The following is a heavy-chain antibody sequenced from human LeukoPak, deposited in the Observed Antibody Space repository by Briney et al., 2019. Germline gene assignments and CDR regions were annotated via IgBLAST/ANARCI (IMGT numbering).Heavy chain of an antibody. Sequence: GGSLRLSCAASGFTFSSYWMSWVRQAPGKGLEWVANIKQDGSEKYYVDSVKGRFTISRDNAKNSLYLQMNSLRAEDTAVYYCARALLWFGEIRIYYFDYWGQGTLVTVSS. CDR3: ARALLWFGEIRIYYFDY. CDR1: GFTFSSYW. CDR2: IKQDGSEK. J-gene: IGHJ4*02. V-gene: IGHV3-7*01. D-gene: IGHD3-10*01.